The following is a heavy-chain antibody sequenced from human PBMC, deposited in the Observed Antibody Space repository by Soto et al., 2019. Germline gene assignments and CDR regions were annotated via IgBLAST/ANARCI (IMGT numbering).Heavy chain of an antibody. Sequence: QVQLVQSGAEVKKPGSSVKVSCKASGGTFSSYTISWVRQAPGQGLEWMGRIIPILDITNYAQKFQGRVSITAEKSTSTAYRELSSLRSEDTAVYYCASLPDVTGTAYWGQGTLVTVSS. D-gene: IGHD1-7*01. J-gene: IGHJ4*02. CDR3: ASLPDVTGTAY. CDR2: IIPILDIT. CDR1: GGTFSSYT. V-gene: IGHV1-69*02.